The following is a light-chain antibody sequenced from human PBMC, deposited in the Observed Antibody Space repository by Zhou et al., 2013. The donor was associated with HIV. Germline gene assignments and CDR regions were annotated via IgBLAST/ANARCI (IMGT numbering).Light chain of an antibody. CDR2: GAS. J-gene: IGKJ3*01. CDR3: QQYNNWPPFT. CDR1: QSVSSN. V-gene: IGKV3-15*01. Sequence: DIVLTQSPGTLSFSPGERATLSCRASQSVSSNLAWYQQKPGQAPRLLIYGASTRATGIPARFSGSGSGTEFTLTISSLQSEDFAVYYCQQYNNWPPFTFGPGTKVDIK.